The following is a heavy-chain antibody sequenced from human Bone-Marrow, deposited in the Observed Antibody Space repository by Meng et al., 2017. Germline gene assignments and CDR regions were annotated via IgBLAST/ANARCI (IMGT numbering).Heavy chain of an antibody. Sequence: GESLKISCAASGFTFSSYEMNWVRQAPGKGLEWVSYISSSGSTIYYADSVKGRFTISRDNAKNSLYLQMNSLRAEDTALYYCAKDYVYQLLHHHGAFDIWGQGTMVTVSS. CDR2: ISSSGSTI. D-gene: IGHD6-25*01. V-gene: IGHV3-48*03. CDR3: AKDYVYQLLHHHGAFDI. J-gene: IGHJ3*02. CDR1: GFTFSSYE.